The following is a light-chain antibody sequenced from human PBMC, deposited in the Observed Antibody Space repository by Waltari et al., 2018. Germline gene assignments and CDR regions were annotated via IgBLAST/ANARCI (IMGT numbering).Light chain of an antibody. CDR1: NLGEKY. V-gene: IGLV3-1*01. J-gene: IGLJ2*01. Sequence: SYEVTQSPSVSVSPGQTAAITRSGDNLGEKYVCWYQQKPGQSPLLVLYQDDKRPSGIPERFSGSNSGNTATLVISGTQAMDEADYYCQAWDTDTVIFGGGTKLTVL. CDR2: QDD. CDR3: QAWDTDTVI.